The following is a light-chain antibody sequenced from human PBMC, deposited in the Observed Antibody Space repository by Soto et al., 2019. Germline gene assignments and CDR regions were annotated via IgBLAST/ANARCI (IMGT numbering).Light chain of an antibody. CDR2: GAS. CDR1: QSVSNY. CDR3: HHRGEWPRT. V-gene: IGKV3-11*01. J-gene: IGKJ2*01. Sequence: EIVLTQSPATLSLSPGERATLSRRASQSVSNYLAWYQQKPGQAPRLLIYGASNRATGIPARFTGSGSGTDFSLTISSLEPEDFAVYYCHHRGEWPRTFGQGTKLEIK.